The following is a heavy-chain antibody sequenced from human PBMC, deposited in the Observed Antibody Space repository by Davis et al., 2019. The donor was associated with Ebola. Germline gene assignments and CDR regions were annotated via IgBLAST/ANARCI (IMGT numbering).Heavy chain of an antibody. D-gene: IGHD1-26*01. CDR1: GFSFDAFG. V-gene: IGHV3-30*19. Sequence: GGSLRLSCVASGFSFDAFGMNWVRQAPGKGLEWVGVISVGGANEEQADSVKGRFIISRDNSRNTLFLQMNSLRVEDTAVYYCARDHGWEIPHPIGYYYGLDVWGQGATVAVSS. CDR3: ARDHGWEIPHPIGYYYGLDV. J-gene: IGHJ6*02. CDR2: ISVGGANE.